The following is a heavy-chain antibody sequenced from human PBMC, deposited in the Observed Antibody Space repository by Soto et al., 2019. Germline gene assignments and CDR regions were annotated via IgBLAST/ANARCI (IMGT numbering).Heavy chain of an antibody. V-gene: IGHV3-30-3*01. Sequence: GWSLRLSCAASGFTFSSYAMHWVRQAPGKGLEWVAVISYDGSNKYYADSVKGRFTISRDNSKNTLYLQMNSLRAEDTAVYYCAREPRGLAAAGYYYYGMDVWGQGTTVTVSS. CDR3: AREPRGLAAAGYYYYGMDV. CDR2: ISYDGSNK. J-gene: IGHJ6*02. D-gene: IGHD6-13*01. CDR1: GFTFSSYA.